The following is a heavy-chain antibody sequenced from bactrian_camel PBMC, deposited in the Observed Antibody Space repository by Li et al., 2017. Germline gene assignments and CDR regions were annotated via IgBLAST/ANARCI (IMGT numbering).Heavy chain of an antibody. CDR3: AASGQGSRAVGSLSEAHFGH. CDR1: GFAFDGAD. CDR2: IGSDGTT. V-gene: IGHV3S55*01. D-gene: IGHD5*01. J-gene: IGHJ6*01. Sequence: QVQLVESGGGLVQAGETLRLSCTASGFAFDGADIGWYRQAPGNECELVSTIGSDGTTLYADSVKGRFTISQDSASNTVYLQMNSLKPEDTAMYYCAASGQGSRAVGSLSEAHFGHWGQGTQVTVS.